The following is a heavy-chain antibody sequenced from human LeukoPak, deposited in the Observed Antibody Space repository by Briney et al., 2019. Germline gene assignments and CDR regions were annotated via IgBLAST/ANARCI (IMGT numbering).Heavy chain of an antibody. Sequence: QPGGSLRLSCVASGLTFSNFFMSWVRQGPGKGLEWVANIKEDGSETFYVDSVKGRFTISRDNAKNSLYLQMNSLTVEDTAVYYCASIFIGSSTNDDWGQGTLVTVSA. D-gene: IGHD3-10*01. CDR2: IKEDGSET. V-gene: IGHV3-7*01. CDR1: GLTFSNFF. J-gene: IGHJ4*02. CDR3: ASIFIGSSTNDD.